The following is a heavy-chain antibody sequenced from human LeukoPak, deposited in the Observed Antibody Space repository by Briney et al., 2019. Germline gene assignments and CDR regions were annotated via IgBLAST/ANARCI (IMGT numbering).Heavy chain of an antibody. CDR1: GDSISSFY. J-gene: IGHJ4*02. CDR2: IYYSGST. Sequence: SETLSLTCTVSGDSISSFYWSWLRQPPGKGLEWIGNIYYSGSTNYNPSLKSRVTISVDTSKNQFSLKLSSVTAADTAVYYCAAGIAVAGSYYFDYWGQGTLVTVSS. V-gene: IGHV4-59*01. D-gene: IGHD6-19*01. CDR3: AAGIAVAGSYYFDY.